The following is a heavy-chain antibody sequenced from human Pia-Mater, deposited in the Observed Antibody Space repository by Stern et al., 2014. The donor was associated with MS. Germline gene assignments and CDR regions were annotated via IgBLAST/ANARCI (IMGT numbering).Heavy chain of an antibody. D-gene: IGHD1-26*01. Sequence: EVQLLESGGGLAQPGGSLRLSCAGSGFTFSDYAMSWVRPAPGKGLEWVSGISGSGGSTYYAASVQGRFNISRDKSMDTMYLQMSSLRVDDTAVYYCAKGSRIVGSTEFDSWGQGTLVTVSS. CDR2: ISGSGGST. J-gene: IGHJ4*02. CDR1: GFTFSDYA. CDR3: AKGSRIVGSTEFDS. V-gene: IGHV3-23*01.